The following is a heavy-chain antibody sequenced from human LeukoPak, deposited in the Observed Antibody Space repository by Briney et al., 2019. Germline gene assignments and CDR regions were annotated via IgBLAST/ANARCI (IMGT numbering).Heavy chain of an antibody. Sequence: PSETLSLTCAVYGGSFSGYYWSWIRQPPGKGLEWIGEINHSGSTNYNPSLKSRVTISVDTSKNQFSLKLSSVTAADTAVYYCARDREGIIGEFDYWGQGTLVTVSS. CDR2: INHSGST. V-gene: IGHV4-34*01. CDR1: GGSFSGYY. J-gene: IGHJ4*02. D-gene: IGHD3-10*01. CDR3: ARDREGIIGEFDY.